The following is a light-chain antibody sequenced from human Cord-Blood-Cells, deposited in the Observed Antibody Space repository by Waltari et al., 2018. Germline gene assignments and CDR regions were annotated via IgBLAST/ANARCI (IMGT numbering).Light chain of an antibody. J-gene: IGLJ2*01. CDR1: SSDVGGYNY. CDR2: EVS. V-gene: IGLV2-8*01. CDR3: SSYAGSNNYVV. Sequence: QSALTQPPSASGSPGPSVTISCTGTSSDVGGYNYVSWYQQHPGKAPKLMIYEVSKRPSGVPDRFSGSKSGNAASLTGSGRQAEDEADYYCSSYAGSNNYVVFGGGTKLTVL.